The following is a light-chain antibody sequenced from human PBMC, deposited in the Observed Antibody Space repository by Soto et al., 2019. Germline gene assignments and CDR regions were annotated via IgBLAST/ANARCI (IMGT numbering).Light chain of an antibody. CDR3: HVWDSSSDHVV. Sequence: SYELTQPPSVSVAPGKTASITCEENNIGGKTVHWFQQKPGQAPVVVLYYDTHRPSGIPERFSGSNSGNTATLTISRVEAGDEADYYCHVWDSSSDHVVFGGGTKLTVL. J-gene: IGLJ3*02. CDR1: NIGGKT. CDR2: YDT. V-gene: IGLV3-21*04.